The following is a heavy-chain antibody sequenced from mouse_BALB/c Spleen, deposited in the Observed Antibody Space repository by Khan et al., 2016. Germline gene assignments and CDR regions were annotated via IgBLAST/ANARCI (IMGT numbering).Heavy chain of an antibody. V-gene: IGHV9-3-1*01. CDR3: ASYRYSSGSSRYFDV. CDR1: GYTFTNYG. D-gene: IGHD1-1*01. CDR2: INTYSGES. J-gene: IGHJ1*01. Sequence: QIQLVQSGPELKRPGKTVKISCKASGYTFTNYGINWVKQAPGKGLKWMGWINTYSGESTYADDFKGRFAFSLETSANTAYLQINKLKNEETATYFCASYRYSSGSSRYFDVWGAGTTVTASS.